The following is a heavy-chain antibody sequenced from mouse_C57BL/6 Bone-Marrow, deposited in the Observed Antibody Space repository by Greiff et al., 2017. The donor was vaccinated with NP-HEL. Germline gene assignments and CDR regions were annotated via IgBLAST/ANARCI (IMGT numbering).Heavy chain of an antibody. CDR3: ARHALYSNYPYWYFDV. J-gene: IGHJ1*03. CDR1: GFSLTSYG. CDR2: IWSDGST. Sequence: VKLMESGPGLVAPSQSLSITCTVSGFSLTSYGVHWVRQPPGKGLEWLVVIWSDGSTTYNSALKSRLSISKDNSKSQVFLKMNSLQTYDTAMYYCARHALYSNYPYWYFDVWGTGTTVTVSS. V-gene: IGHV2-6-1*01. D-gene: IGHD2-5*01.